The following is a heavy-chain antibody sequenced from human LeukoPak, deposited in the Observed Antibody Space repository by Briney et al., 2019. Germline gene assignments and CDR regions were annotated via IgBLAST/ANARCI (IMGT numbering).Heavy chain of an antibody. J-gene: IGHJ4*02. CDR2: INPNTGDT. CDR3: ASFPRIVGTAPFYY. D-gene: IGHD1-26*01. V-gene: IGHV1-2*02. CDR1: GYTFTAYY. Sequence: ASVKVSCKASGYTFTAYYLHWVRQAPGQRLEWMGWINPNTGDTESAQNFQGRVTMTRDTTISTAYLELTRLTSDDTAVYYCASFPRIVGTAPFYYWGQGTLGTVSS.